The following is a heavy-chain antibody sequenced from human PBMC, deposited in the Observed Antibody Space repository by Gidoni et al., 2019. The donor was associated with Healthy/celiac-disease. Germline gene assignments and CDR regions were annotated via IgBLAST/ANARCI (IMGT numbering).Heavy chain of an antibody. V-gene: IGHV4-34*01. CDR1: GGSFSGYY. CDR3: ARADYGGGGMDV. D-gene: IGHD4-17*01. Sequence: QVQLQQWGAGLLKPSETLSLTCAVYGGSFSGYYWSWIRQPPGKGLEWIGEINHSGSTNYNPSLKSRVTISVDTSKNQFSLKLSSVTAADTAVYYCARADYGGGGMDVWGQGTTVTVSS. CDR2: INHSGST. J-gene: IGHJ6*02.